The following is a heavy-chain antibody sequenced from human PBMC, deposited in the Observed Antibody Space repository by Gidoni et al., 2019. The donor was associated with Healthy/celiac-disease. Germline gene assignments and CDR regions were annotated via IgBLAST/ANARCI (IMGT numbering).Heavy chain of an antibody. D-gene: IGHD5-18*01. CDR3: TTDEEIGLQLWLHTGFDY. CDR1: GFTVRNSC. CDR2: IKSKTDGGTT. J-gene: IGHJ4*02. V-gene: IGHV3-15*01. Sequence: EVQLVASGGGLVKPGGSLRLSCAASGFTVRNSCMSWVRQAPGKGLEWVGRIKSKTDGGTTDYAAPVKGRFTISRDDSKNTLYLQMNSLKTEDTAVYYCTTDEEIGLQLWLHTGFDYWGQGTLVTVSS.